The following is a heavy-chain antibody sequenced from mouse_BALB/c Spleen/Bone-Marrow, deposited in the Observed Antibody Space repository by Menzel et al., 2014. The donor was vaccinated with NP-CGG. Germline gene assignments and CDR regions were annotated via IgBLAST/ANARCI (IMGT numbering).Heavy chain of an antibody. Sequence: EVQLQQSGAVLARPGASVGMSCKASGYTFTSFWMHWVKQRPGQGLEWIGAVYPGNNDTNYDQNFKGKAKLTAVTSTSTAYMEFSSLTNEDSAVYYCTRYYYGGRDWYFDVWGAGTTVTVSS. J-gene: IGHJ1*01. CDR2: VYPGNNDT. CDR1: GYTFTSFW. V-gene: IGHV1-5*01. D-gene: IGHD1-1*01. CDR3: TRYYYGGRDWYFDV.